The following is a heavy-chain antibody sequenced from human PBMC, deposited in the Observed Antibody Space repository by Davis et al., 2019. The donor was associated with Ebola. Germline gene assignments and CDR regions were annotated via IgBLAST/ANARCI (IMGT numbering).Heavy chain of an antibody. J-gene: IGHJ6*02. CDR1: GDSVSSGG. V-gene: IGHV6-1*01. D-gene: IGHD3-16*01. CDR3: VRGWGRSGLDV. Sequence: PSETLSLTCAISGDSVSSGGWNWIRQSPSRGLEWLGRTYYNSKWYSDYALSVKSRITISPDTSKNQFSLQLNSVTPEDTAVYYCVRGWGRSGLDVWGQGTTVTVSS. CDR2: TYYNSKWYS.